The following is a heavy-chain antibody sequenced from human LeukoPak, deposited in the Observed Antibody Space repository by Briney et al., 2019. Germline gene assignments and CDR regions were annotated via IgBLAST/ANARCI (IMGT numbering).Heavy chain of an antibody. J-gene: IGHJ4*02. Sequence: PGGSLRLSCAASGFTFSSYAMHWVRQAPGKGLEWVAVISYDGSNKYYADSVKGRFTISRDNSKNTLYLQMNSLRAEDTAVYYCAKLTAAAAGIVGDYWGQGTLVTVSS. D-gene: IGHD6-13*01. CDR1: GFTFSSYA. V-gene: IGHV3-30-3*02. CDR3: AKLTAAAAGIVGDY. CDR2: ISYDGSNK.